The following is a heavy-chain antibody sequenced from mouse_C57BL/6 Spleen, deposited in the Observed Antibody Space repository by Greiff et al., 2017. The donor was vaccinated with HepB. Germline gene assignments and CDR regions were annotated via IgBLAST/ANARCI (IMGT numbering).Heavy chain of an antibody. V-gene: IGHV1-5*01. Sequence: VQLQQSGTVLARPGASVKMSCKTSGYTFTSYWMHWVKQRPGQGLEWIGAIYPGNSDTSYNQKFKGKAKLTAVTSASTAYMELGSLTNEDSAVYYCTDGSFFDYWGQGTTLTVSS. CDR3: TDGSFFDY. CDR1: GYTFTSYW. J-gene: IGHJ2*01. CDR2: IYPGNSDT. D-gene: IGHD1-1*01.